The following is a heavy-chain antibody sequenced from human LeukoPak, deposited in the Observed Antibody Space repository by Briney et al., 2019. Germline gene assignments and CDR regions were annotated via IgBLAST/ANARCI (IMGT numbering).Heavy chain of an antibody. CDR1: GFSFIDAW. Sequence: GGSLRLSCAASGFSFIDAWMSWVRQAPGKGLEWVGRITSKTDGGITDSAAPVKGRFTVSRDDSKNTLFLQTSSLRTEDTAVYYCARGSLGSSSSSDCCPLDYWGQGALVTVSP. CDR2: ITSKTDGGIT. CDR3: ARGSLGSSSSSDCCPLDY. V-gene: IGHV3-15*01. J-gene: IGHJ4*02. D-gene: IGHD6-6*01.